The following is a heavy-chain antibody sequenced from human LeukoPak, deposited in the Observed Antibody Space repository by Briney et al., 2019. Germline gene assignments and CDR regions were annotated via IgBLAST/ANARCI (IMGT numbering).Heavy chain of an antibody. CDR1: GFTFSSYS. CDR2: IESKTGGGTT. CDR3: TTYGSGRKFDY. D-gene: IGHD3-10*01. Sequence: PGGSLRLSCAASGFTFSSYSMNWVRQAPGKGLEWVGRIESKTGGGTTDYAAPVKGRFTISRDDSTNTLYLQMNSLKSEDTAVYYCTTYGSGRKFDYWGQGILVTVSS. V-gene: IGHV3-15*04. J-gene: IGHJ4*02.